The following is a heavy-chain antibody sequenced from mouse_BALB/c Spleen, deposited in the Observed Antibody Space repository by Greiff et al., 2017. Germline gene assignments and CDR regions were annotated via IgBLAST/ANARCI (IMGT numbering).Heavy chain of an antibody. CDR3: ARSGPFAY. CDR1: GFTFSIYT. J-gene: IGHJ3*01. Sequence: EVQLQDSGGGLVQPGGSLKLSCAASGFTFSIYTMSWVRQTPEKRLEWVAYISNGGGSTYYPDTVKGRFTISRDNAKNTLYLQMSSLKSEDTAMYYCARSGPFAYWGQGTLVTVSA. CDR2: ISNGGGST. V-gene: IGHV5-12-2*01.